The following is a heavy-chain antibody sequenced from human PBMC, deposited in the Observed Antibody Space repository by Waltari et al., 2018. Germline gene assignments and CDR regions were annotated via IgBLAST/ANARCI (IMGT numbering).Heavy chain of an antibody. V-gene: IGHV4-31*02. D-gene: IGHD6-6*01. CDR1: GFTFSSYAMH. J-gene: IGHJ1*01. Sequence: QVQLVESGGGVVQPGRSLRLSCAASGFTFSSYAMHWVRQAPGKGLEWIGYIYDSGSTYYNPSLKSRVTISVDTSKNQFSLKLSSVTAADTAVYYCARVEYSSSGQYFQHWGQGTLVTVSS. CDR3: ARVEYSSSGQYFQH. CDR2: IYDSGST.